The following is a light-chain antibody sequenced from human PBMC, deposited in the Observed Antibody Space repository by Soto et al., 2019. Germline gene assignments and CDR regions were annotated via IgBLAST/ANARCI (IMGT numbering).Light chain of an antibody. CDR2: GAS. CDR1: QSVSSNY. V-gene: IGKV3-20*01. Sequence: EVVLTQSPGTLSLSPGERATLSCRASQSVSSNYLAWYQQKRGQAPRRLIYGASIRATGIPDRFSGSGSGTDFTLTISRPEPEDFALYYCQQYHTSPLTFGQGTRLEI. CDR3: QQYHTSPLT. J-gene: IGKJ5*01.